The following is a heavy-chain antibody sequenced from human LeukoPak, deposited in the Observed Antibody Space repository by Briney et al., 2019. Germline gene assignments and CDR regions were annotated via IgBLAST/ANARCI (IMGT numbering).Heavy chain of an antibody. Sequence: GGSLRLSCAASGFTFSSYAMHWVRQAPGKGLEWGAVISYDGSNKYYADSVKGRFTISRDNSKNTLYLQMNSLRAEDTAVYYCARGVWDSRDSFYYFDYWGQGTLVTVSS. J-gene: IGHJ4*02. CDR1: GFTFSSYA. V-gene: IGHV3-30*04. CDR3: ARGVWDSRDSFYYFDY. D-gene: IGHD3-22*01. CDR2: ISYDGSNK.